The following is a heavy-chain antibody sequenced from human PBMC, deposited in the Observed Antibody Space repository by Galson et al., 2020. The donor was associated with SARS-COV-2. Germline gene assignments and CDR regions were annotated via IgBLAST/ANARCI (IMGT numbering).Heavy chain of an antibody. D-gene: IGHD3-22*01. CDR2: ISYDGSNK. Sequence: GGSLRLSCAASGFTFSSYAMHWVRQAPGKGLEWVAVISYDGSNKYYADSVKGRFTISRDNSKNTLYLQMNSLRAEDTAVYYCARSSSGYYPFDYWVQGTLVTVSS. CDR1: GFTFSSYA. V-gene: IGHV3-30-3*01. CDR3: ARSSSGYYPFDY. J-gene: IGHJ4*02.